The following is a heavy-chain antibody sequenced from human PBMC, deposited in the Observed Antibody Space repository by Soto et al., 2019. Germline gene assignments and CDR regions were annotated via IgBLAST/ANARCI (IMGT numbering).Heavy chain of an antibody. J-gene: IGHJ4*01. Sequence: EVRLVESGGRSVKPGESLTLSCAASGFTFATAWMSWVRQAPGKGLEWIGRSKRKTEGGTIDYAAAVKGRFTISRDDSKDTLHLQMNSLRTEDTAVYYCTTLPDCSAGICYSGTFDLWGQGTLVTVSS. CDR1: GFTFATAW. D-gene: IGHD2-15*01. V-gene: IGHV3-15*05. CDR3: TTLPDCSAGICYSGTFDL. CDR2: SKRKTEGGTI.